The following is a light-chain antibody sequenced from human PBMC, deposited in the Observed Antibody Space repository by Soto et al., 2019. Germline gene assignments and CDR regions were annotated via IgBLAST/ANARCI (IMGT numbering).Light chain of an antibody. CDR1: QRISTY. CDR3: QQYNSYPWT. CDR2: GAS. V-gene: IGKV1-5*01. Sequence: DIQMTQSPSSLSASVGDRVTITCRASQRISTYLNWYQQKPGKAPKLLIYGASSLESGVPSRFSGSGSGTEFTLTISSLQPDDFATYYCQQYNSYPWTFGQGTKVDIK. J-gene: IGKJ1*01.